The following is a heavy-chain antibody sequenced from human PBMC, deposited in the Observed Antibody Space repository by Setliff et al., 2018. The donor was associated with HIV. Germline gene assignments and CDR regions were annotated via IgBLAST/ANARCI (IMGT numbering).Heavy chain of an antibody. CDR1: GLPFYNYW. D-gene: IGHD4-17*01. CDR3: TTEWGDYGEPNWFDP. Sequence: GGSLSLSCVASGLPFYNYWMTWLRRAPGRGLEWVANIKEDGSEKYYVDSVKGRFTISRDNAKNSLYLQMNSLRAEDTAVYYCTTEWGDYGEPNWFDPWGQGTLVTVSS. V-gene: IGHV3-7*01. J-gene: IGHJ5*02. CDR2: IKEDGSEK.